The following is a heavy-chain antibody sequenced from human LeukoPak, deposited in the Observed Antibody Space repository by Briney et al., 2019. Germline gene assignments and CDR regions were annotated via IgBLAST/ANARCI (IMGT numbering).Heavy chain of an antibody. Sequence: GESLKISCKGSGYSFTSYWFGWVRQMPGKGLEWMGIIYPGDSDTRYSPSFQGQVTISADKSISTAYLQWSSLKASDTAMYYCARPREEGTAMGLRAFDIWGQGTMVTVSS. CDR3: ARPREEGTAMGLRAFDI. J-gene: IGHJ3*02. D-gene: IGHD5-18*01. CDR2: IYPGDSDT. CDR1: GYSFTSYW. V-gene: IGHV5-51*01.